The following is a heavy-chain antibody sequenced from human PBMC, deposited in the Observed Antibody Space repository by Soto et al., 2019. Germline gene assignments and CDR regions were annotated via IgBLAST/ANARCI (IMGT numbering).Heavy chain of an antibody. J-gene: IGHJ4*02. CDR3: ARDSDYGDYVLDY. Sequence: SETLSLTCAVYGGSFSGYYWSWIRQPPGKGPEWIGEINHSGSTNYNPSLKSRVTISVDTSKNQFSLKLSSVTAADTAVYYCARDSDYGDYVLDYWGQGTLVTVSS. CDR2: INHSGST. CDR1: GGSFSGYY. D-gene: IGHD4-17*01. V-gene: IGHV4-34*01.